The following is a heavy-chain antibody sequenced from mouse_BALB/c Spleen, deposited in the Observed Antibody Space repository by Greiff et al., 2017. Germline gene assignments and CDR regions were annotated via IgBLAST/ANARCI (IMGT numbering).Heavy chain of an antibody. CDR3: TREGGYGNYVYAMDD. D-gene: IGHD2-10*02. Sequence: QVQLQQPGAELVRPGASVKLSCKASGYTFTSYWINWVKQRPGQGLEWIGNIYPSDSYTNYNQKFKDKATLTVDKSSSTAYMQLSSPTSEDSAVYYCTREGGYGNYVYAMDDWGQGTSVTVSS. J-gene: IGHJ4*01. V-gene: IGHV1-69*02. CDR1: GYTFTSYW. CDR2: IYPSDSYT.